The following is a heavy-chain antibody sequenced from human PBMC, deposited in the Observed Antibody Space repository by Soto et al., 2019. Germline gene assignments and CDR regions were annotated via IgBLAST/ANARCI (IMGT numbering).Heavy chain of an antibody. Sequence: LRLSCAASGFTFSSYAMSWVRQAPGKGLEWVSAISGSGGSTYYADSVKGRFTISRDNSKNTLYLQMNSLRAEDTAVYYCAGGTGYSSRRAAFDIWGQGTMVTVSS. D-gene: IGHD6-13*01. CDR1: GFTFSSYA. CDR2: ISGSGGST. J-gene: IGHJ3*02. CDR3: AGGTGYSSRRAAFDI. V-gene: IGHV3-23*01.